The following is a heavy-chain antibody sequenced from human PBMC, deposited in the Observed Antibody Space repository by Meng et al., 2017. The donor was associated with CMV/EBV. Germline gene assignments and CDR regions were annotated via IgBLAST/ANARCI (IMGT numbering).Heavy chain of an antibody. D-gene: IGHD6-13*01. CDR1: GGSISSYY. J-gene: IGHJ5*02. Sequence: CTVSGGSISSYYWSWLRQPPGKGLEWIGYIYYSGSTNYNPSLKSRVTISVDTSKNQFSLKLSSVTAADTAVYYCARSGIAAAGWFDPWGQGTLVTVSS. CDR2: IYYSGST. V-gene: IGHV4-59*01. CDR3: ARSGIAAAGWFDP.